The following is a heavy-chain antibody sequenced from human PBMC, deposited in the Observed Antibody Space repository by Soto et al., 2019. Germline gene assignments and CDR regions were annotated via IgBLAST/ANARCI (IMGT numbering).Heavy chain of an antibody. D-gene: IGHD6-13*01. Sequence: ASVKVSCKDSGYIFRANYIHWVRQAPGQGLEWLGWINPHSGATNYAQKFLGRVTMRADTSASTAYMDLARLKSDDTPVYYCASWRSSSWFDYWGQGTLVTVSS. V-gene: IGHV1-2*02. J-gene: IGHJ4*02. CDR3: ASWRSSSWFDY. CDR2: INPHSGAT. CDR1: GYIFRANY.